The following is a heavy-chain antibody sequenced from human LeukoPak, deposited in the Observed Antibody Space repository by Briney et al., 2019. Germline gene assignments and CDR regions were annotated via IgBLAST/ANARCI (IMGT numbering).Heavy chain of an antibody. CDR2: IIPIFGTA. D-gene: IGHD3-22*01. Sequence: SVKVSCKASGGTFSSYAISWVRQAPGQGLEWMGGIIPIFGTANYAQKFQGRVTITADESTSTAYMELSSLRSEDTAMYYCARDLRLSSGYAYYYYGMDVWGQGTTVIVSS. J-gene: IGHJ6*02. CDR1: GGTFSSYA. CDR3: ARDLRLSSGYAYYYYGMDV. V-gene: IGHV1-69*01.